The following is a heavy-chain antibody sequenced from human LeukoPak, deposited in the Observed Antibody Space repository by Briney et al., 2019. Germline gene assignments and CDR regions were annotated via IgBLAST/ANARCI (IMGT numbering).Heavy chain of an antibody. V-gene: IGHV3-21*01. CDR3: AELGITMIGGV. CDR1: GFTFSNYN. Sequence: GGSLRLPCAGSGFTFSNYNMNWVRQAPGKGLEWVSSISSSSSYIYYADSVKGRFTISRDNAKNSLYLQMNSLRAEDTAVYYCAELGITMIGGVWGKGTTVTISS. CDR2: ISSSSSYI. D-gene: IGHD3-10*02. J-gene: IGHJ6*04.